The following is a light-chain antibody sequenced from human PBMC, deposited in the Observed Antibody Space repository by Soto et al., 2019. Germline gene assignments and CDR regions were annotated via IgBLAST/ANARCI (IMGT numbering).Light chain of an antibody. J-gene: IGKJ2*01. Sequence: ETVMTQSPGTLSVSPGETVTVSCRASQSVSSNLAWYQQKPGQAPRLLIYATSTRATGIPARFSGSGSGTEFTLIISCLQFEDFAVYYCKRYNNLYTFGQGTKVEIK. CDR2: ATS. V-gene: IGKV3-15*01. CDR1: QSVSSN. CDR3: KRYNNLYT.